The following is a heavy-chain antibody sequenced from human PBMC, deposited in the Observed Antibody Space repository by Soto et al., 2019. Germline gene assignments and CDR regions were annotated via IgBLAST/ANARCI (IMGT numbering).Heavy chain of an antibody. V-gene: IGHV3-33*01. Sequence: QVQVVESGGGVVQPGKSLRLSCAASGFSFSGSGMHWVRQAPGKGLEWVAVIWYDGSRKYYADAVKGRFTISRDNTKKKPYLQKNSLRAEDTTLYYYARGIYDSSYHYFDHWGQGTLVTVSS. D-gene: IGHD3-22*01. J-gene: IGHJ4*02. CDR2: IWYDGSRK. CDR3: ARGIYDSSYHYFDH. CDR1: GFSFSGSG.